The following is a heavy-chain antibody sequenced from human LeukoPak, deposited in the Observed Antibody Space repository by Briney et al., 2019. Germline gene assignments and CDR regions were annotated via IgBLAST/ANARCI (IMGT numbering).Heavy chain of an antibody. J-gene: IGHJ5*02. V-gene: IGHV3-21*01. D-gene: IGHD2-2*01. CDR2: IWTGSRYI. Sequence: PGGSLRLSCAASGFRLSDYDMNWVRQAPGKGLEWVSSIWTGSRYIYYAYSVKGRFTIARDDAKNSLYLQMEYLRAEDTAVYYCARADCSGSTCYLRRSWFDPWGQGTLVTVSS. CDR1: GFRLSDYD. CDR3: ARADCSGSTCYLRRSWFDP.